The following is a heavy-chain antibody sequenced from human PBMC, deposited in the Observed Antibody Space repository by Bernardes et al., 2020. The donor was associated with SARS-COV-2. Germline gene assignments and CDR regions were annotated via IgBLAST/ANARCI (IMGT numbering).Heavy chain of an antibody. CDR1: GFTFSSYA. CDR3: ARDSLGDEGAFDI. D-gene: IGHD3-16*01. Sequence: GGSLRLSCAASGFTFSSYAMHWVHQAPGKGLEWVAVISYDGSNKYYADSVKGRFTISRDNSKNTLYLQMNSLRAEDTAVYYCARDSLGDEGAFDIWGQGT. J-gene: IGHJ3*02. V-gene: IGHV3-30-3*01. CDR2: ISYDGSNK.